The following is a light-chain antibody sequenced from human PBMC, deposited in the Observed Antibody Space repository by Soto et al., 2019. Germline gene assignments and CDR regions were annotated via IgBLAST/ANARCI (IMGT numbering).Light chain of an antibody. CDR1: QSVLYSSNNKNY. V-gene: IGKV4-1*01. CDR2: WAS. Sequence: DIVMTQSPDSLAVSLGERATINCKSSQSVLYSSNNKNYLAWYQQKPGQPPKLLIYWASTRESGVPDRFSGRGSGTDFALSLTSLQAGDVAVYYCQQYYSTPRAFGQGTKVEIK. CDR3: QQYYSTPRA. J-gene: IGKJ1*01.